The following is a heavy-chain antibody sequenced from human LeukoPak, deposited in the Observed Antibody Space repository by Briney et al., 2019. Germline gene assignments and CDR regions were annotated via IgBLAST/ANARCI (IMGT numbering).Heavy chain of an antibody. CDR2: ISSSSSTI. CDR1: GFTFSSYS. CDR3: ARTRLTSRNWFDP. Sequence: GGSLRLSCAASGFTFSSYSMNWVRQAPGKGLEWVSYISSSSSTIYYADSVKGRFTISRDNAKNSLYLQMNSLRAEDTAVYYCARTRLTSRNWFDPWGQGTLVTVSS. D-gene: IGHD6-19*01. V-gene: IGHV3-48*01. J-gene: IGHJ5*02.